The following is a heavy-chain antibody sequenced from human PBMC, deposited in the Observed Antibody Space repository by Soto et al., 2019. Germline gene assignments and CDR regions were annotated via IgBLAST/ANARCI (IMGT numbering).Heavy chain of an antibody. CDR3: ARGSVGSGWKFDF. Sequence: SETLCVICSLSGDSPSTYFWSWIRQPPGKGLEWIGYISYSATPNYNPALKSRVIISIDTSKNQFSLKVNSVTAADTALYYCARGSVGSGWKFDFWGQGIMVTVSS. D-gene: IGHD3-22*01. CDR2: ISYSATP. J-gene: IGHJ4*02. V-gene: IGHV4-59*01. CDR1: GDSPSTYF.